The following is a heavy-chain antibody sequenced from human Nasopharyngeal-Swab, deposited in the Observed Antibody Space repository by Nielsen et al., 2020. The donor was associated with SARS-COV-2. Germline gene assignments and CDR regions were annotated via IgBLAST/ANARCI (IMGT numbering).Heavy chain of an antibody. CDR1: GYSFRSYG. J-gene: IGHJ4*02. Sequence: ASVKVSCKASGYSFRSYGINWVRQAPGQVLEWMGWISVYNADRNYAEKFQGRVSMTTDTSTTTAYMELRSLTSDDTAVYYCARDVEEWLVVPSLSFDHWGQGTLVTVSS. V-gene: IGHV1-18*01. CDR2: ISVYNADR. CDR3: ARDVEEWLVVPSLSFDH. D-gene: IGHD5-18*01.